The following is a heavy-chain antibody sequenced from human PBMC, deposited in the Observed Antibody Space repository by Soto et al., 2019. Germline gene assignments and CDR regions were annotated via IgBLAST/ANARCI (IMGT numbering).Heavy chain of an antibody. CDR1: GFTFSSYA. D-gene: IGHD2-15*01. CDR2: ISGSGGFT. CDR3: AKEGVVAATLNWFDP. Sequence: VGSLRLSCAASGFTFSSYAISWVRQAPGKGLEWVSAISGSGGFTYYADSVKGRFNISRDNAKNTVYLQMNSLRAEDTAVYYCAKEGVVAATLNWFDPWGQGTLVTVSS. V-gene: IGHV3-23*01. J-gene: IGHJ5*02.